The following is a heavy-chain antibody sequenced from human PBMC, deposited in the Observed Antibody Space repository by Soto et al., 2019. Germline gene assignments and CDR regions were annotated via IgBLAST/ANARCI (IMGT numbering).Heavy chain of an antibody. CDR1: GFTFTSSA. CDR3: AATVRVAYYDPADY. J-gene: IGHJ4*02. CDR2: IVVGSGNT. Sequence: ASVKVSCKASGFTFTSSAVQWVRQARGQRHEWIGWIVVGSGNTNYAQKFQERVTITRDMSTSTAYMKLSSLRSEDTAVYYCAATVRVAYYDPADYWGQGTLVTVSS. D-gene: IGHD3-16*01. V-gene: IGHV1-58*01.